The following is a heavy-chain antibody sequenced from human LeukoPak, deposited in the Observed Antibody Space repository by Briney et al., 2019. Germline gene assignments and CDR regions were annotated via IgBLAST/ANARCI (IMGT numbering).Heavy chain of an antibody. V-gene: IGHV4-59*08. J-gene: IGHJ4*02. CDR2: ISYTGST. CDR1: GGSISSYY. D-gene: IGHD2-21*02. Sequence: PSETLSLTCTVSGGSISSYYWSWIRQPPGKGLEWIGYISYTGSTNYNPSLKSRVTISVDTSKNQFSLKLSSVTAADTAVYYCARMRLGAYCGGDCYFFDYWGQGTLVTVSS. CDR3: ARMRLGAYCGGDCYFFDY.